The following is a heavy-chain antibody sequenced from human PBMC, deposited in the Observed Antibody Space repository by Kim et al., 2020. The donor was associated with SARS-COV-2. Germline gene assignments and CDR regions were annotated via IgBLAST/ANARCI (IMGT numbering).Heavy chain of an antibody. CDR3: ARGHDYDSIGYYYPNYFDY. D-gene: IGHD3-22*01. V-gene: IGHV3-33*01. Sequence: GGSLRLSCAASGFTSSSYGMSWVRQAPGKGLEWVAGIFGSGSSKYYADSVRGRFIISRDNSKNTLYLQMNSLRAEDTAVYYCARGHDYDSIGYYYPNYFDYWGQGTLVTVSS. J-gene: IGHJ4*02. CDR1: GFTSSSYG. CDR2: IFGSGSSK.